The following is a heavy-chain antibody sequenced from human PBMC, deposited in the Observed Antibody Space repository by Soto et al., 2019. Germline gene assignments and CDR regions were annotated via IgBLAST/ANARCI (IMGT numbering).Heavy chain of an antibody. CDR3: ASMVATRGGDYYYGMDV. D-gene: IGHD5-12*01. V-gene: IGHV1-8*01. CDR1: GYTFTSYD. J-gene: IGHJ6*02. CDR2: MNPNSGNT. Sequence: QVQLVQSGAEVKKPGASVKVSCKASGYTFTSYDINWVRQATGQGLERMGWMNPNSGNTGYAQKFQGRVTMTRNTSISTAYMELSSLRSEDTAVYYCASMVATRGGDYYYGMDVWGQGTTVTVSS.